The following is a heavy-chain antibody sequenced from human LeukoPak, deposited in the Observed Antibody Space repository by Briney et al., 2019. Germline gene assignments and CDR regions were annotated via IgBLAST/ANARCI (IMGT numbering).Heavy chain of an antibody. CDR2: IIENGNRQ. Sequence: PGGSLRLSCAASGFTFTTYSMHWVRQAPGKGLDWVAVIIENGNRQYYADSVKGRFTISRDNSKNTLFLQMNSLRGEDTAMYYCARVQGGGYRTADSWGQGTLVTVSS. CDR1: GFTFTTYS. J-gene: IGHJ4*02. V-gene: IGHV3-30*03. CDR3: ARVQGGGYRTADS. D-gene: IGHD6-25*01.